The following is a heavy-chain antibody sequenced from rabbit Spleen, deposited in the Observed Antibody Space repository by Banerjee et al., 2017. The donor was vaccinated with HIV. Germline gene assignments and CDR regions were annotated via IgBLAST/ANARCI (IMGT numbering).Heavy chain of an antibody. CDR1: GFSFSSGYD. V-gene: IGHV1S40*01. Sequence: QSLEESGGGLVQPEGSLTLTCTASGFSFSSGYDMCWVRQAPGKGLEWIGCIYTGSSGITWYASWAKGRFTISKTSSTTVTLQMTSLTAADTATYFCARSYGGYWGGDLNLWGPGTLVTVS. J-gene: IGHJ4*01. CDR3: ARSYGGYWGGDLNL. D-gene: IGHD1-1*01. CDR2: IYTGSSGIT.